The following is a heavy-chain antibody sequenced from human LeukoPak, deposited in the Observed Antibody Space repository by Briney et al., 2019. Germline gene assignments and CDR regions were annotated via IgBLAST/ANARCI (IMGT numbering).Heavy chain of an antibody. J-gene: IGHJ6*04. CDR2: IIPIFGTA. V-gene: IGHV1-69*13. Sequence: SSVNVSCKASVGTFLSYSISWVRQAPAQGLEWMGGIIPIFGTANYVQKFQVRVTINADESTSKASVELSSMRSEETAVYYCARALSTMVRGVYSYYGMDVWGSGTTVTVSS. CDR1: VGTFLSYS. CDR3: ARALSTMVRGVYSYYGMDV. D-gene: IGHD3-10*01.